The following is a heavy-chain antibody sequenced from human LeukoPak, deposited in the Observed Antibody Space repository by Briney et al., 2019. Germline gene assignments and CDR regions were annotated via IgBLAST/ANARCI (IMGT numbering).Heavy chain of an antibody. D-gene: IGHD3-3*01. J-gene: IGHJ6*03. CDR1: GFSFTSYW. CDR2: IYPGDSES. V-gene: IGHV5-51*01. Sequence: GESLKISCKGSGFSFTSYWIGWVRQMPGKGLEWMGIIYPGDSESRYSPSFQGQVTMSADKSISTTYLQWSSLIASDTAMYYCARSYYDFWSGYPPIYYYYYMDVWGKGTTVTVSS. CDR3: ARSYYDFWSGYPPIYYYYYMDV.